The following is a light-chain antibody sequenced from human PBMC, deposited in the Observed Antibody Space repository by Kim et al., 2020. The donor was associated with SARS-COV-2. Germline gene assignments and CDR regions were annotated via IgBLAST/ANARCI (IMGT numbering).Light chain of an antibody. J-gene: IGKJ3*01. V-gene: IGKV1-27*01. CDR1: QGISNC. Sequence: DIQITQSPSSLSASVGDRVTITCRASQGISNCLAWYQQKPGKVPKLLIYDASTLQSGVPSRFSGSGSGTDFTLTISSLQPEDVATYYCQKYNSSSFTFGPGTKVDIK. CDR3: QKYNSSSFT. CDR2: DAS.